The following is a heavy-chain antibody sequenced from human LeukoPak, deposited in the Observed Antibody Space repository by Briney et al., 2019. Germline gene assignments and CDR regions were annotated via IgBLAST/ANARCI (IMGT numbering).Heavy chain of an antibody. CDR1: GGSISSYY. D-gene: IGHD3-10*01. J-gene: IGHJ3*02. V-gene: IGHV4-4*07. CDR3: ARESMVRGNDAFDI. CDR2: IYTSGST. Sequence: PSETLSLTCTVAGGSISSYYWSWIRQPAGKGLEWIGRIYTSGSTNYNPSLKSRVTMSVDTSKNQFSLKLSSVTAADTAVYYCARESMVRGNDAFDIWGQGTMVTVSS.